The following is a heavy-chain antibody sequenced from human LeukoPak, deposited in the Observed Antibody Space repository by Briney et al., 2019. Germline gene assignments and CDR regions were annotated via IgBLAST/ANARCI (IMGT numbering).Heavy chain of an antibody. CDR2: IYPGDSDT. J-gene: IGHJ6*02. CDR1: GYSFTSYW. D-gene: IGHD5-18*01. CDR3: ARHAGGYSYGYFPYYYGMDV. V-gene: IGHV5-51*01. Sequence: GESLKISCKGSGYSFTSYWIGWVRQMPGKGLEWMGIIYPGDSDTGYSPSFQGQVTISADKSISTASLQWSSLKASDTAMYYCARHAGGYSYGYFPYYYGMDVWGQGTTVTVSS.